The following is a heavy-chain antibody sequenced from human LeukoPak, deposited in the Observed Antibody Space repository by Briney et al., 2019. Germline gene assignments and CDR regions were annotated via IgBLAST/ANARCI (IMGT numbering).Heavy chain of an antibody. Sequence: GGSLRLSCAASGFTFSSYWMSWVRQAPGKRLEWVANIKRDGSEKYYVDSVKGRFTISRDNAKNSVYLQMNSLRAEDTAVYYCVRDDYGDSNWFDPWGQGTLVTVSS. J-gene: IGHJ5*02. CDR3: VRDDYGDSNWFDP. CDR2: IKRDGSEK. V-gene: IGHV3-7*01. CDR1: GFTFSSYW. D-gene: IGHD4-17*01.